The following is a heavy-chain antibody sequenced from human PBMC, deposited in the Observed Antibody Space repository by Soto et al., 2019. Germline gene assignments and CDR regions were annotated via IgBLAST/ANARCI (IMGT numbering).Heavy chain of an antibody. V-gene: IGHV4-59*12. J-gene: IGHJ6*02. D-gene: IGHD2-21*02. Sequence: SETLSLTCTVSGGSISSYYWSWIRQPPGKGLEWIGYIYYSGSTNYNPSLKSRVTISVDTSKNQFSLKLSSVTAADTAVYYCAREKDCGGDCYSDYFYYYGMDVWGQGTTVT. CDR2: IYYSGST. CDR3: AREKDCGGDCYSDYFYYYGMDV. CDR1: GGSISSYY.